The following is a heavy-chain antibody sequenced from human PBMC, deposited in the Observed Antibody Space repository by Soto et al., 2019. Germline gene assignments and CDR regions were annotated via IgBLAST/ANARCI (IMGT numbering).Heavy chain of an antibody. V-gene: IGHV1-3*01. CDR1: GYTFTSYA. CDR3: AISIRFAGDY. J-gene: IGHJ4*02. Sequence: QVQLVQSGAEVKKPGASVKVSCKASGYTFTSYAMHWVRQAPGQRLEWMGWINAGNGNTQYSPKFQGRVPITRDTSAITATMEPITLRSEDTAVYYCAISIRFAGDYLCQGTLVTISS. D-gene: IGHD2-21*01. CDR2: INAGNGNT.